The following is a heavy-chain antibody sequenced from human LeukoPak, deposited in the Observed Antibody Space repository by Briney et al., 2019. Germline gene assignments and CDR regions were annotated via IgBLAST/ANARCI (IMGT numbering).Heavy chain of an antibody. CDR1: GFTFDDYA. CDR3: TRDRGSTSPYGMDV. CDR2: IRSKAYGGTT. J-gene: IGHJ6*02. V-gene: IGHV3-49*04. D-gene: IGHD2-2*01. Sequence: GGTLRLSCTASGFTFDDYAKSWVREAPGKGLEGGGFIRSKAYGGTTEYAASLKGRFTISRDDSKRIAYLQMNSLRTDGTAVYYCTRDRGSTSPYGMDVWGQGTTVTVSS.